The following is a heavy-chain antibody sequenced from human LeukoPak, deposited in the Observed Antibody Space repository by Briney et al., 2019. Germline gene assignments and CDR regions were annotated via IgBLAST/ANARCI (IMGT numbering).Heavy chain of an antibody. Sequence: ASVKVSCKASGYTFTSYGISWVRQAPGQGLEWMGWISACNGNTNYAQKLQGRVTMTTDTSTSTAYMEPRSLRSDDTAVYYCRVARLRVGFDYWGQGTLVTVSS. CDR3: RVARLRVGFDY. V-gene: IGHV1-18*01. D-gene: IGHD5-12*01. CDR1: GYTFTSYG. CDR2: ISACNGNT. J-gene: IGHJ4*02.